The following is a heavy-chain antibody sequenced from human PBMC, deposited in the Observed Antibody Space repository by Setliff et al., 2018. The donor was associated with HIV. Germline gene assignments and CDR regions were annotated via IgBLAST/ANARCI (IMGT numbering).Heavy chain of an antibody. D-gene: IGHD2-21*01. CDR3: AREIGITKSPYWYFDL. V-gene: IGHV4-59*11. CDR2: IYSSGST. CDR1: GASISSHY. J-gene: IGHJ2*01. Sequence: SETLSPTCTVSGASISSHYWTWIRQPPGKGLEWIGSIYSSGSTNYNPSLKSRLTISLDTSENQLSLKFNSVTAADTAVYFCAREIGITKSPYWYFDLWGRGTLVTVSS.